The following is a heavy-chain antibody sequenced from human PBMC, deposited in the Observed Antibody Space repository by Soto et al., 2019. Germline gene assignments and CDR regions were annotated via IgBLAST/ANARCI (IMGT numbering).Heavy chain of an antibody. CDR1: GFTLSRYW. Sequence: EVQLVESGGGLVQPGGSLRLSCAASGFTLSRYWMQWVRQAPGKGLEWVSRIDGDESATNYADSVKGRFTISRDNAKNTLHLQMNSLRAEDTAVYYCVRDSHGDYWGQGTPVTVSS. J-gene: IGHJ4*02. CDR2: IDGDESAT. V-gene: IGHV3-74*01. CDR3: VRDSHGDY.